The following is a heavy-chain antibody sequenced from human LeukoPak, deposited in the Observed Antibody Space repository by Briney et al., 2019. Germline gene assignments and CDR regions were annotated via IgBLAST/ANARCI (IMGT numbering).Heavy chain of an antibody. CDR2: IIPIFGTA. J-gene: IGHJ6*03. D-gene: IGHD4-17*01. CDR3: ARGYGDYDYYYYMDV. V-gene: IGHV1-69*05. CDR1: GGTFSSYA. Sequence: SVKVSCKASGGTFSSYAISWVRQAPGQGLEWMGGIIPIFGTANYAQKFQGRVTITTDESTSTAYMELSSLRSEDTAVYYCARGYGDYDYYYYMDVLGEGTTVTVSS.